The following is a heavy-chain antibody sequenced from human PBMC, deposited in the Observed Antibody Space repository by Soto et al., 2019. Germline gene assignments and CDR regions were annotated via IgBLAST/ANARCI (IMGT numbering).Heavy chain of an antibody. D-gene: IGHD6-13*01. Sequence: GESLKISCKGSGYSFTSYWISWVRQMPGKGLEWMGRIDPSDSYTNYSPSFQGHVTISADKSTSTAYLQWSSLKASDTAMYYCARHLIAAAVYGMDVWGQGTTVTVSS. J-gene: IGHJ6*02. CDR2: IDPSDSYT. CDR1: GYSFTSYW. CDR3: ARHLIAAAVYGMDV. V-gene: IGHV5-10-1*01.